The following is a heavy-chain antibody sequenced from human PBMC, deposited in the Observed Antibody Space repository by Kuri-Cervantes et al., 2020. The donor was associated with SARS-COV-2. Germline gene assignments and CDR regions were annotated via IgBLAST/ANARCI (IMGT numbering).Heavy chain of an antibody. CDR1: GFTFGDYY. CDR2: ISSSGSTI. V-gene: IGHV3-11*04. D-gene: IGHD3-22*01. CDR3: ARDRYDSSGWVYFQH. Sequence: SCAASGFTFGDYYMSWIRQAPGKGLEWVSYISSSGSTIYYADSVKGRFTISRDNAKNSLYLQMNSLRAEDTAVYYCARDRYDSSGWVYFQHWGQGTLVTVSS. J-gene: IGHJ1*01.